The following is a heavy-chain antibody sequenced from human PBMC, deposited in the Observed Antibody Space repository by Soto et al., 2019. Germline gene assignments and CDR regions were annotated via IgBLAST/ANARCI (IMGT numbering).Heavy chain of an antibody. D-gene: IGHD4-17*01. CDR2: INLRGGTT. Sequence: QVQLVQSGPEVRKPGASVRLSCATSGYNFNPYYIHWVRQAPGQGLEWMGIINLRGGTTEYAHKFRGRVTVTGATSTRTAYMELSSLRSEDTAVYFCARGPDDSDVPRWDHWGQGTLITVSS. V-gene: IGHV1-46*02. J-gene: IGHJ1*01. CDR1: GYNFNPYY. CDR3: ARGPDDSDVPRWDH.